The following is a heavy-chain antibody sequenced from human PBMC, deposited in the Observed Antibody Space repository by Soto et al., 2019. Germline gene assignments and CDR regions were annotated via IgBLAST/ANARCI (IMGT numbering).Heavy chain of an antibody. CDR3: AKDGDYEYFDY. Sequence: GGSLRLSCAASGFSFSSYTMNWVRQAPGKGLEWVSSINNNSGRKYYADSVKGRFTISGDNSKNTLFLQMNSLKAEDTAVYFCAKDGDYEYFDYWGQGTQVPVSS. D-gene: IGHD3-22*01. V-gene: IGHV3-23*01. J-gene: IGHJ4*02. CDR2: INNNSGRK. CDR1: GFSFSSYT.